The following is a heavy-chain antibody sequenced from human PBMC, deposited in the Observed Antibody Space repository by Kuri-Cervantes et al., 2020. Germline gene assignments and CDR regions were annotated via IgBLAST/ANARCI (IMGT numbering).Heavy chain of an antibody. CDR2: IYYSGST. V-gene: IGHV4-59*01. Sequence: SETLSLTCTVSGGSISSYYWSWIRQPPGKGLEWIGYIYYSGSTNYNPSLKSRVTISVDTSKNQFSLKLCSVTAADTAVYYCARGAHSSSWTTGFGYWGQGTLVTVSS. CDR1: GGSISSYY. D-gene: IGHD6-13*01. J-gene: IGHJ4*02. CDR3: ARGAHSSSWTTGFGY.